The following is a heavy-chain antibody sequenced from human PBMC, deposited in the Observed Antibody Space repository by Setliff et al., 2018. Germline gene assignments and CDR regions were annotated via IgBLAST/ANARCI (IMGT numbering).Heavy chain of an antibody. CDR3: ASDAVAGTFDY. V-gene: IGHV1-69*13. CDR2: IIPIFATA. Sequence: ASVKVSCKASGGTFSSYAISWVRQAPGQGLEWMGGIIPIFATANYPQKFQGRVTITADESTSTAYMELSSLRSEDTAVYYCASDAVAGTFDYWGQGTLVTVSS. J-gene: IGHJ4*02. D-gene: IGHD6-19*01. CDR1: GGTFSSYA.